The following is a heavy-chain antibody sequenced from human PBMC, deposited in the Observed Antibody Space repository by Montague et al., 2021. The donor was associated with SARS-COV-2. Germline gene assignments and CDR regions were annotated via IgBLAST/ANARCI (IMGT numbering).Heavy chain of an antibody. CDR3: ARGRRSPWIGELRPGKGWFDP. Sequence: SETLSLTCTVSGGSISSYYSSWIRQPAGKGLEWIGRIYSSGSTNYNPSLKSRVTMSVDTSRNQFSLKLTSVTAADTAVYYCARGRRSPWIGELRPGKGWFDPWGQGTLVTVSS. CDR2: IYSSGST. J-gene: IGHJ5*02. D-gene: IGHD3-10*01. CDR1: GGSISSYY. V-gene: IGHV4-4*07.